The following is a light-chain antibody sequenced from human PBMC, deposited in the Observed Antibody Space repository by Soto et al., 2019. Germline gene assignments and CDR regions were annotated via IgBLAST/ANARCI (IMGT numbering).Light chain of an antibody. J-gene: IGKJ1*01. V-gene: IGKV1-39*01. CDR1: QDVRSY. CDR2: ETS. CDR3: QQTFSTPRT. Sequence: DTQMTQSPSSLAASVGDRVTITCRASQDVRSYLNWYQQKPGKAPNLLIYETSTLQSGVPSRFSGDGYGTDFTLSISSLQPEDFAIYYCQQTFSTPRTFGQGTKV.